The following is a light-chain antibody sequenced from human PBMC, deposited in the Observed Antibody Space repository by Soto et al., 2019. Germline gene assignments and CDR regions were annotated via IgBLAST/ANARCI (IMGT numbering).Light chain of an antibody. Sequence: SYELTQPPSVSVAPGKTARMTCGGNNIGSKSVHWYQQKPGQAPVLVIHYDSGRPSGIPERFSGSNSGNTATLTISRVEAGDEADYYCQVWDSSSDHVVFGGGTKLTVL. V-gene: IGLV3-21*04. CDR3: QVWDSSSDHVV. CDR1: NIGSKS. CDR2: YDS. J-gene: IGLJ2*01.